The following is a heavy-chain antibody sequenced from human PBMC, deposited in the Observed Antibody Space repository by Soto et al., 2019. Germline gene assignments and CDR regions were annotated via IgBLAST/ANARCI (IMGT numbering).Heavy chain of an antibody. J-gene: IGHJ6*02. CDR1: GFTFSSYA. V-gene: IGHV3-23*01. Sequence: EMQLLESGGGLGQPGGSLGLSCAASGFTFSSYAMRWVRQAPGKGLEWVSSISVSGGSTYYADSVKGRFTISRDNSKNTLYLQMNSPRAEDTAVYYCAKRYCPSTSCPGDGMDVWGQGTTVTVSS. CDR2: ISVSGGST. CDR3: AKRYCPSTSCPGDGMDV. D-gene: IGHD2-2*01.